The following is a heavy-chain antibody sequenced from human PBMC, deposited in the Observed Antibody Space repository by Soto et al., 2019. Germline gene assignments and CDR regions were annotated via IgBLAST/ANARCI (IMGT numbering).Heavy chain of an antibody. CDR1: GFTFSNYG. J-gene: IGHJ4*02. V-gene: IGHV3-30*18. CDR2: ISYDGSNK. Sequence: PGGSLRLSCAASGFTFSNYGMHWVRQAPGKGLEWVAVISYDGSNKYYADSVKGRFTISRDNSKNTLYLQMNSLRAEDTAVYYCAKPLGDWNYGYFDYWGQGTLVTVSS. CDR3: AKPLGDWNYGYFDY. D-gene: IGHD1-7*01.